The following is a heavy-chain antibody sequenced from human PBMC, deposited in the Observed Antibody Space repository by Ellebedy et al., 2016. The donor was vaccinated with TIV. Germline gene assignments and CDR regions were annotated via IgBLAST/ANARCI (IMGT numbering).Heavy chain of an antibody. J-gene: IGHJ4*02. V-gene: IGHV3-23*01. Sequence: PGGSLRLSCAASGFTFSTYAMSWVRQAPGRGLEWVSTISGSGGGTYYTDSVKGRFTISRDNSKNTLYLQTNSLRAEDTAVYYCARSVPMVRGVIDYWGQGTQVTVSS. CDR3: ARSVPMVRGVIDY. D-gene: IGHD3-10*01. CDR2: ISGSGGGT. CDR1: GFTFSTYA.